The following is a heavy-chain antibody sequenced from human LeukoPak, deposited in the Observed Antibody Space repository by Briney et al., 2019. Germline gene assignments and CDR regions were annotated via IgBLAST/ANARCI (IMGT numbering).Heavy chain of an antibody. Sequence: GGSLRLSCAASGFTFSSHGMSWVRQAPGKGLEWVSTISGSGDYTYYADSVKGQFTISRDNSKNTLYLQMNSLRAEDTAVYYCAKVTYGSGTYGAFDSWGQGTLVTVSS. CDR1: GFTFSSHG. CDR2: ISGSGDYT. D-gene: IGHD3-10*01. J-gene: IGHJ4*02. CDR3: AKVTYGSGTYGAFDS. V-gene: IGHV3-23*01.